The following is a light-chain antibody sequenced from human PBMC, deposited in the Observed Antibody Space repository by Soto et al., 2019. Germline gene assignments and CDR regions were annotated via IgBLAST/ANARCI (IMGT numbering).Light chain of an antibody. CDR1: RSVSNY. J-gene: IGKJ5*01. Sequence: EIVLTQPAAIRSLSPGESATLSCGASRSVSNYLAGYQQKPGQAPRLLIYDASRRRTDIPARFSGSGSGTDSTLTISSIESEDFALYYCQQRSNWPITSGQVTRLEIK. CDR2: DAS. CDR3: QQRSNWPIT. V-gene: IGKV3-11*01.